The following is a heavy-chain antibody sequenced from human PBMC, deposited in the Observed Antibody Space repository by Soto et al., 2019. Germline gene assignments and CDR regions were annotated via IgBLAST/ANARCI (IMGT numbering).Heavy chain of an antibody. J-gene: IGHJ5*02. CDR3: ATGLQRSSSWYRADWFAP. CDR1: GFTFSSYA. D-gene: IGHD6-13*01. V-gene: IGHV3-23*01. Sequence: EVQLLESGGGLVQPGGSLRLSCAASGFTFSSYAMSWVRQAPGKGLEWVSAISGSGGSTYYADSVKGRFTISRDNSKNTLYLQMNSLRAEDTAVYYCATGLQRSSSWYRADWFAPWGQGTLVTVSS. CDR2: ISGSGGST.